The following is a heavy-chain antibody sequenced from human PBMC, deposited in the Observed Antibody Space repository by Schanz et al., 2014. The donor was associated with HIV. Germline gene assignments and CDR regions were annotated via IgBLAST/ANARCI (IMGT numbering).Heavy chain of an antibody. CDR3: AKVVRFAMVTAPYYFDS. D-gene: IGHD2-15*01. CDR2: ISYDGSNK. Sequence: VQLLESGGGLEQPGGSLRLSCAASGFSFDNYGMHWVRQAPGKGLEWAAVISYDGSNKKYADSVKGRFTISRDNSKNTLYLQMNSLRAEDTAVYYCAKVVRFAMVTAPYYFDSWGQGTLVTVSS. CDR1: GFSFDNYG. J-gene: IGHJ4*02. V-gene: IGHV3-30*18.